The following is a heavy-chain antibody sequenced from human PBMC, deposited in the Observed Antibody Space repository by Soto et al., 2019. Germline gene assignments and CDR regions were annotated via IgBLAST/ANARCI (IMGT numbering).Heavy chain of an antibody. V-gene: IGHV3-53*02. D-gene: IGHD6-19*01. Sequence: EVQLVETGGGLIQPGGSLRLSCAASGFTVSSNYMSWVRQAPGKGLEWVSVIYSGGSTYYADSVKGRFTISRDNSKNTLNLQMNSLRAEDTAVYYCARDLVYSSGWTQEELRYCYGMDVWGQGTTVTVSS. CDR2: IYSGGST. CDR3: ARDLVYSSGWTQEELRYCYGMDV. J-gene: IGHJ6*02. CDR1: GFTVSSNY.